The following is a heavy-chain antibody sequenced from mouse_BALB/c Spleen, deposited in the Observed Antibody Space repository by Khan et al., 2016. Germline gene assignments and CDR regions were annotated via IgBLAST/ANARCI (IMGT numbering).Heavy chain of an antibody. CDR1: GYSITSDYA. Sequence: EVQLQESGPGLVKPSQSLSLTCTVTGYSITSDYAWNWIRQFPGNQLEWMGYISYSGSTSYNPSLKSRISITRDTSKNQFFLQLNSVTTEKTATYYCSRAGSRYYYAMDYWGQGTSVTVSS. CDR3: SRAGSRYYYAMDY. J-gene: IGHJ4*01. V-gene: IGHV3-2*02. CDR2: ISYSGST. D-gene: IGHD1-1*01.